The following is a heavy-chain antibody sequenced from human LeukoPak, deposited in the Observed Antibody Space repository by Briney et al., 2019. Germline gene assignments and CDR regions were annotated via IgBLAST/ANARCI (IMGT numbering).Heavy chain of an antibody. J-gene: IGHJ3*02. CDR3: ARDGITMVRGVPDAFDI. Sequence: GGSLRLSCAASGFTFSSYSMNWVRQAPGKGLEWVSSISSSSSYIYYADSVKGRFTISRDNAKNSLYLQMNSLRAEDTAVYYCARDGITMVRGVPDAFDIWGQGTMVTVS. V-gene: IGHV3-21*01. CDR1: GFTFSSYS. D-gene: IGHD3-10*01. CDR2: ISSSSSYI.